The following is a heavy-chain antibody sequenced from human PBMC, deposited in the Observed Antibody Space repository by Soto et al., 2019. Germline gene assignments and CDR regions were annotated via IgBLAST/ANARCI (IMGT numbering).Heavy chain of an antibody. Sequence: QVQLVESGGGVVQPGRSLRLSCAASGFTFSSYGMHWVRQAPGKGLEWVAVISYDGSNKHYADSVKGRFTISRDNSKHPLYLQMNSLSAEATAVYYCANPLYPAYYYGMDVWVQGTPVTVSS. V-gene: IGHV3-30*18. J-gene: IGHJ6*02. CDR3: ANPLYPAYYYGMDV. CDR2: ISYDGSNK. CDR1: GFTFSSYG. D-gene: IGHD3-16*01.